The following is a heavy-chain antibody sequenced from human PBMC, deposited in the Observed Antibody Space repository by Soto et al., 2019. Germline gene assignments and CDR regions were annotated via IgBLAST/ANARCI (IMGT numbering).Heavy chain of an antibody. J-gene: IGHJ5*02. CDR3: ARPIYGEGRSGWFDP. Sequence: SETLSLTCAVYGGSFSGYYWSWIRQPPGKGLEWIGEINHSGSTNYNPSLKSRVTISVDTSKNQFSLKLSSVTAADTAVYYCARPIYGEGRSGWFDPWGQGTLVTVSS. CDR1: GGSFSGYY. CDR2: INHSGST. V-gene: IGHV4-34*01. D-gene: IGHD4-17*01.